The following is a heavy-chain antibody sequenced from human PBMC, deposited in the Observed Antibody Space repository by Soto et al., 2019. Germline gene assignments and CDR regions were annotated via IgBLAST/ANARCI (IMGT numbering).Heavy chain of an antibody. D-gene: IGHD2-2*01. CDR2: ISAYNGNT. V-gene: IGHV1-18*01. CDR1: GYTFTSYG. Sequence: GASVKVSCKASGYTFTSYGISWVRQAPGQGLEWMGWISAYNGNTNYAQKLQGRVTMTTDTSTSTAYMELRSLRSDDTAVYYCARAGVGYCSSTSSLLDYWGQGTLVTVSS. CDR3: ARAGVGYCSSTSSLLDY. J-gene: IGHJ4*02.